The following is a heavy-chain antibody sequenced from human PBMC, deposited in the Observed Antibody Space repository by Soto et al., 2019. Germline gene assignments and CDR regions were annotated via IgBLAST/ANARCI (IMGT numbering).Heavy chain of an antibody. J-gene: IGHJ4*02. V-gene: IGHV5-51*01. Sequence: GESLKISCQASGYTFIYFWVAWVRQVPGKGLEWMGVIYPGASDIRYSPSFEGHVTISADKSTNTAYLQWSSLEAADTAIDYCARQGTSRGSDYADFDLWGPGNLVTVSS. CDR3: ARQGTSRGSDYADFDL. CDR2: IYPGASDI. D-gene: IGHD3-10*01. CDR1: GYTFIYFW.